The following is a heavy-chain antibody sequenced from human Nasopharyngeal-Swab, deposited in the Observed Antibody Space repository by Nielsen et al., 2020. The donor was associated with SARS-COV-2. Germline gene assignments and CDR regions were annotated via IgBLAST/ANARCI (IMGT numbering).Heavy chain of an antibody. J-gene: IGHJ4*02. CDR1: GYIFTSYW. CDR2: IYPADSDS. Sequence: GESLKISCKGSGYIFTSYWIGWVRQMPGNGLEWMGIIYPADSDSRYSLSFQGQVSISVDKSTSTAYLQWNTLKASDTAIYYCVRRAFSASYFYFDYWGPGTLVTVSS. CDR3: VRRAFSASYFYFDY. D-gene: IGHD1-26*01. V-gene: IGHV5-51*01.